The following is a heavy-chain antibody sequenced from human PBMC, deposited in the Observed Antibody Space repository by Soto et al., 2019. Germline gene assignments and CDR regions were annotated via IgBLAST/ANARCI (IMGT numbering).Heavy chain of an antibody. J-gene: IGHJ3*02. V-gene: IGHV5-51*01. CDR3: ARTASGGWYTAFDI. CDR2: IYPGDSDT. D-gene: IGHD6-19*01. Sequence: GEPLKISWMGAWYSFSNHCRRCVRQMPGKGLEWMGIIYPGDSDTRYSPSFQGQVTISVDKSISTAYLQWSGLKASDTAMYYCARTASGGWYTAFDIWGQGTLVTVSS. CDR1: WYSFSNHC.